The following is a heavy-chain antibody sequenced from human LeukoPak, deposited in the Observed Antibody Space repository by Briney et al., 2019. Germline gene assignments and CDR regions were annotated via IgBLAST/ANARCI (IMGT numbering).Heavy chain of an antibody. Sequence: GGSLRLSCAASGFTVSDHYMDWVRQAPGKGLEWVGRSRNKANSYTTEYAASVKGRFTISRDDSKKSLYLQMNSLKTEDTAVYYCARVSGSHEPHFDYWGQGTLVTVSS. V-gene: IGHV3-72*01. CDR3: ARVSGSHEPHFDY. CDR1: GFTVSDHY. CDR2: SRNKANSYTT. J-gene: IGHJ4*02. D-gene: IGHD1-14*01.